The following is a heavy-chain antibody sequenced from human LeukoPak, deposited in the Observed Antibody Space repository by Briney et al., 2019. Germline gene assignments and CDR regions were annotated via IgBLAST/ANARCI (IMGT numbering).Heavy chain of an antibody. Sequence: PGGSLRLSCAASGFXFSNYWIHWVRQAPGKGLVWVLRINSDESSASYADSVKGRFTISRDNAKNTLYLQMNSLKAEDTAVYYCARGGVTRGPYYFDYWGQGTLVTVSS. CDR1: GFXFSNYW. CDR3: ARGGVTRGPYYFDY. J-gene: IGHJ4*02. D-gene: IGHD2-21*02. V-gene: IGHV3-74*01. CDR2: INSDESSA.